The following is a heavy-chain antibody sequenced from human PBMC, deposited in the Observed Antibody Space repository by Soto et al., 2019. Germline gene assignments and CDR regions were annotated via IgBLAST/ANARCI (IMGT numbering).Heavy chain of an antibody. Sequence: GGSLRLSCAASGFTFSGYAMSWVRQAPGKGLEWVSAISGSGGSTYYADSVKGRSTISRDNSKNTLYLQMNSLRAEDTAVYYCAPYSSGWYPPWFDPWGQGTLVTVSS. CDR1: GFTFSGYA. D-gene: IGHD6-19*01. CDR2: ISGSGGST. V-gene: IGHV3-23*01. CDR3: APYSSGWYPPWFDP. J-gene: IGHJ5*02.